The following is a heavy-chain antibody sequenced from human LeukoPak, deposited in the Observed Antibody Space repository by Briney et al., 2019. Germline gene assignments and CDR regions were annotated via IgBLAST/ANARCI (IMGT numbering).Heavy chain of an antibody. V-gene: IGHV4-59*08. CDR1: GGSISSYY. J-gene: IGHJ4*02. CDR3: ARLEYSSSWYFDY. CDR2: IYYSGST. Sequence: PSETLSLTCTVSGGSISSYYWSWIRQPPGKGLEWIGSIYYSGSTNYNPSLKSRLTISVDTSKNQFSLRLSSVTAADTAIYYCARLEYSSSWYFDYWGQGTLVTVSS. D-gene: IGHD6-13*01.